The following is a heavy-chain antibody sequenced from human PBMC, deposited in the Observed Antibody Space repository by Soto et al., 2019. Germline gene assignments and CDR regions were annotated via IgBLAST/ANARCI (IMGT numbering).Heavy chain of an antibody. V-gene: IGHV1-69*14. CDR2: IIPIFGAT. D-gene: IGHD2-15*01. J-gene: IGHJ4*02. CDR1: GGTFSSHT. CDR3: ARAHDVWPISSAGSCLFC. Sequence: QVQLEQSGAEVKKPGSSVKVSCKASGGTFSSHTIAWVRQAPGQGPEWMGGIIPIFGATNYAQKSQGRVTLTVDKSTSSVYMELSSLRSEDTAVYYCARAHDVWPISSAGSCLFCWGQGTLVTVSS.